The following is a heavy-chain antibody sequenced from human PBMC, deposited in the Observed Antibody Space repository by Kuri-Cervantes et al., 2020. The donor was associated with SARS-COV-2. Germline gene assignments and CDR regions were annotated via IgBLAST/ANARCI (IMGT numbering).Heavy chain of an antibody. Sequence: GGSLRLSCAASGFTFDDYGMSWVRQAPGKGLEWVSGINWNGGSTGYADSVKGRFIISRDNAKNSLYLQMNSLRAEDTAVYYCASPIYCSSTSCYLGRSHDAFDIWGQGTMVTVSS. CDR1: GFTFDDYG. V-gene: IGHV3-20*04. CDR2: INWNGGST. D-gene: IGHD2-2*01. CDR3: ASPIYCSSTSCYLGRSHDAFDI. J-gene: IGHJ3*02.